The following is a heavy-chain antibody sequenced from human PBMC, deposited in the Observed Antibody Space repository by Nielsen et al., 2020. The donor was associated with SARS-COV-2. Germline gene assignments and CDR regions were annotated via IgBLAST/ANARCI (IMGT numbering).Heavy chain of an antibody. Sequence: GGSLRLSCAASGFIVSDKYMSWVRQAPGKGLECVSVIYSGGSTYYADSVKGRFTVSRDNTKNTLYLQMNSLRAEDTAVYYCARNSGWYDSTLYWGLGTLVTVSS. CDR3: ARNSGWYDSTLY. D-gene: IGHD6-13*01. V-gene: IGHV3-66*01. J-gene: IGHJ4*02. CDR2: IYSGGST. CDR1: GFIVSDKY.